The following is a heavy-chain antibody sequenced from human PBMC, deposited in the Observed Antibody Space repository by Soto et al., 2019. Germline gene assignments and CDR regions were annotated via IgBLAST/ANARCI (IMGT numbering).Heavy chain of an antibody. J-gene: IGHJ4*02. D-gene: IGHD7-27*01. CDR3: AKGVTGGDS. CDR2: ITGRGTTK. V-gene: IGHV3-23*01. CDR1: GFPFDNID. Sequence: EVQLLESGGGLVQPGGSLRLSCAASGFPFDNIDMNWVRQAPGKGLEWVSGITGRGTTKYYVDSVKGRFTISRDNPMNTLYLQMNSLRVEDTAIYYCAKGVTGGDSWGQGTLVTVSS.